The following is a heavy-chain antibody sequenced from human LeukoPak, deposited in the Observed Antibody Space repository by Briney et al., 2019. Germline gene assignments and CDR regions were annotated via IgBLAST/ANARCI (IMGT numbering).Heavy chain of an antibody. V-gene: IGHV1-18*01. CDR3: ARDRGYSSSWYVGY. CDR2: ISAYNGNT. J-gene: IGHJ4*02. Sequence: ASVTVSCKASGYTFTIYGISWVRQAPGQGVEWMGWISAYNGNTNYAQKLQGRVTTTTDPSTSTAYMELRSLRSDDTAVYYCARDRGYSSSWYVGYWGQGTLVTVSS. CDR1: GYTFTIYG. D-gene: IGHD6-13*01.